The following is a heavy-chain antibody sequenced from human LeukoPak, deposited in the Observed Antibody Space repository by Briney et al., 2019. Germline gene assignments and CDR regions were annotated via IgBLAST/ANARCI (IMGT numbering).Heavy chain of an antibody. J-gene: IGHJ6*03. CDR1: GGSISSGDYY. Sequence: SETLSLTCTVSGGSISSGDYYWSWIRQPPGKGLEWIGYIYYSGSTYYNPSLKSRVTISVDTSKNQFSLKLSSVTAADTAVYYCAREATNYYYYYMDVWGKGTTVTVSS. V-gene: IGHV4-30-4*08. CDR2: IYYSGST. CDR3: AREATNYYYYYMDV.